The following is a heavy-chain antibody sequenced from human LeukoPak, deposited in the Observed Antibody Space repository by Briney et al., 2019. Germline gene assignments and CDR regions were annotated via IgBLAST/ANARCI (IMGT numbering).Heavy chain of an antibody. CDR2: VFYSGST. V-gene: IGHV4-59*08. Sequence: SETLSLTCTVSGGSISGYYWSWVRQPPGKGLEWIGYVFYSGSTKYAPSLQSRVTISLDTSRYQFSLRLSSVTAADTAMYYCARQPSGYYDKSGYYPYYFDSWGQGVLVTVSS. CDR3: ARQPSGYYDKSGYYPYYFDS. D-gene: IGHD3-22*01. J-gene: IGHJ4*02. CDR1: GGSISGYY.